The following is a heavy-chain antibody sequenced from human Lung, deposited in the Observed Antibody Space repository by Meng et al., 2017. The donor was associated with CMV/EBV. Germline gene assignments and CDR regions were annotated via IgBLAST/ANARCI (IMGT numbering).Heavy chain of an antibody. D-gene: IGHD3-22*01. CDR2: INPNSGDT. V-gene: IGHV1-2*02. Sequence: ASVKVSCKASGYTFSGYYMHWVRQAPGQGLEWMGWINPNSGDTNYPQKFQGRVTMTMDTSISTAHMELSRLRSDDTAMYYCARGPIIMIEVATYGMYVWGQGTTVTVSS. J-gene: IGHJ6*02. CDR3: ARGPIIMIEVATYGMYV. CDR1: GYTFSGYY.